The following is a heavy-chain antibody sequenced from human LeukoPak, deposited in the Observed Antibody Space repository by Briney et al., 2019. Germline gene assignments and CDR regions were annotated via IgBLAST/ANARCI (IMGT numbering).Heavy chain of an antibody. CDR1: GGTFSSYA. Sequence: ASVKVSCKASGGTFSSYAISWVRQAPGQGLEWMGGIIPIFGTANYAQKFQGRVTITADESTSTAYMELSSLRSEDTAVYYCARASSGESRRLGAFDIWGQGTMVTVSS. V-gene: IGHV1-69*01. CDR2: IIPIFGTA. D-gene: IGHD3-10*01. CDR3: ARASSGESRRLGAFDI. J-gene: IGHJ3*02.